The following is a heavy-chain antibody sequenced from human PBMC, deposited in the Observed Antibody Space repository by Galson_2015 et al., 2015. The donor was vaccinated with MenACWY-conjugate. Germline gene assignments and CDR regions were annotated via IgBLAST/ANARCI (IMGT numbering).Heavy chain of an antibody. J-gene: IGHJ4*02. CDR3: VRTSYCSGGRCYSPFDF. Sequence: PALVKPTQTLTLTCSFSGFSLSTGGMCVSWIRQPPGKALEWLALIDWEDDKYYSTFLKTRLTISKDTSKNQVVLTMTNMDPVDTATYYCVRTSYCSGGRCYSPFDFWGQGTLVTVSS. CDR2: IDWEDDK. CDR1: GFSLSTGGMC. V-gene: IGHV2-70*01. D-gene: IGHD2-15*01.